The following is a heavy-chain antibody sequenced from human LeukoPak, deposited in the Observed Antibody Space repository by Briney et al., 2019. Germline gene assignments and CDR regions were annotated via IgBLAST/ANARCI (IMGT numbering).Heavy chain of an antibody. D-gene: IGHD2-2*01. V-gene: IGHV1-2*02. Sequence: ASVKVSCKASGYTFTGYYMHWVRQAPGQGLERMGWINPNSGGTNYAQKFQGRVTMTRDTSISTAYMELSRLRYDDAAVYYCAKVAARGVFVVPTDDYYYYMDVWGGGTTVTVSS. J-gene: IGHJ6*03. CDR3: AKVAARGVFVVPTDDYYYYMDV. CDR2: INPNSGGT. CDR1: GYTFTGYY.